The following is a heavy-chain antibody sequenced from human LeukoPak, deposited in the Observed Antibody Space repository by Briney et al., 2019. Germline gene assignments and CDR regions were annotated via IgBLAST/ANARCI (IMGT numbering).Heavy chain of an antibody. CDR1: GGSISSYY. J-gene: IGHJ4*02. V-gene: IGHV4-4*07. CDR2: FYTSGST. CDR3: AREPRGRSGSSYMWDY. D-gene: IGHD3-10*01. Sequence: SETLSLTCTVSGGSISSYYWSWIRQPAGKGLEWIGRFYTSGSTNYNPSLKSRVTMSVDTSKNQFSLKLSSVTAADTAVYYCAREPRGRSGSSYMWDYWGQGTLVTVSS.